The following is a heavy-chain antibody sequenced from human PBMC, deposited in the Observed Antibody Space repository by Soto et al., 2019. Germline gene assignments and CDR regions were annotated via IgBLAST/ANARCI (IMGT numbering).Heavy chain of an antibody. Sequence: GSLRLSCAASGFTFSSYAMSWVRQAPGKGLEWVSAISGSGGSTYYADSVKGRFTISRDNSKNTLYLQMNSLRAEDTAVYYCAKVYDSSGYYYARLDYWGQGTLVTVSS. J-gene: IGHJ4*02. CDR2: ISGSGGST. V-gene: IGHV3-23*01. D-gene: IGHD3-22*01. CDR3: AKVYDSSGYYYARLDY. CDR1: GFTFSSYA.